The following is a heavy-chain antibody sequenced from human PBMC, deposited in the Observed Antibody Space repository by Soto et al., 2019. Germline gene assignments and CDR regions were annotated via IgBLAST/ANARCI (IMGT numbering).Heavy chain of an antibody. CDR2: KHHSGST. J-gene: IGHJ6*01. CDR3: ASSSGWWRLDV. Sequence: QVQLQESGPGLVKPSETLSLTCGVSGDSINNGFWWTWVRQPPGKGLEWIGEKHHSGSTNYNLSLYSRVAISLDKSKKQFSLNLSAVTAADTAVYFCASSSGWWRLDVWGQGTTVIVSS. CDR1: GDSINNGFW. D-gene: IGHD6-19*01. V-gene: IGHV4-4*02.